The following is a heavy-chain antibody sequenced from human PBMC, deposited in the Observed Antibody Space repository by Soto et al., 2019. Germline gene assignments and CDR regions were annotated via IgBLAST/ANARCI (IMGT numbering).Heavy chain of an antibody. CDR2: ISAYSGNT. CDR3: ARDFYQSSGYCDY. V-gene: IGHV1-18*01. J-gene: IGHJ4*02. Sequence: QVQLVQSGAEVKKPGASVKVSCKAYGYTFSSYGLSWVRQAPGQGLEWMGWISAYSGNTVYTQRFKGRSTMATDTSTGTAYMELRSLRADDTAVYYCARDFYQSSGYCDYWGQGTLVTVSS. D-gene: IGHD3-22*01. CDR1: GYTFSSYG.